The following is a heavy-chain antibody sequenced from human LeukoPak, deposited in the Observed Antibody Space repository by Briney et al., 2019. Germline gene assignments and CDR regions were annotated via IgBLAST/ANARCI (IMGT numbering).Heavy chain of an antibody. V-gene: IGHV1-18*01. CDR3: ARERTLTLDSNYYYGMDV. CDR1: GYTFTTYG. J-gene: IGHJ6*02. CDR2: ISAYNGNT. Sequence: GASVKVSCKASGYTFTTYGVTWVRQAPGQGLEWMGWISAYNGNTNYAQKLQGRVTITRDTSASTAYVELSSLRSEDTAVYYCARERTLTLDSNYYYGMDVWGQGTTVTVSS. D-gene: IGHD1-1*01.